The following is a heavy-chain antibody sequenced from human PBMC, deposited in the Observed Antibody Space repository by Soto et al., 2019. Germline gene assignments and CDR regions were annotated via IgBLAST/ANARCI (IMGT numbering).Heavy chain of an antibody. J-gene: IGHJ4*02. Sequence: EVQLVESGGGLIQPGGSLRLSCAVSGFTVSNNYMSWVRQAPGKGLEGVSVIYSGGYTAYGDSVKGRFTISRDNSKNTINFKMKSLRAGARAVCYWATDRGGGGYWGQGTLVTVSS. CDR1: GFTVSNNY. V-gene: IGHV3-53*01. D-gene: IGHD3-10*01. CDR3: ATDRGGGGY. CDR2: IYSGGYT.